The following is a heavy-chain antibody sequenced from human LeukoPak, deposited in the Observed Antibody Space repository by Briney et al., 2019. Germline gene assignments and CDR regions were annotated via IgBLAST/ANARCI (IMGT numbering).Heavy chain of an antibody. J-gene: IGHJ4*02. CDR2: ILYDGSNT. Sequence: GGSLRLSCAASGFSFSSYGMHWVRQAPGKGLEWVALILYDGSNTFYADSVKGRFTISRDNSDNILYLRMNSLTAADTAVYYCAKRTTTTEFDYWGQGTLVIVSS. D-gene: IGHD4-17*01. CDR3: AKRTTTTEFDY. CDR1: GFSFSSYG. V-gene: IGHV3-30*18.